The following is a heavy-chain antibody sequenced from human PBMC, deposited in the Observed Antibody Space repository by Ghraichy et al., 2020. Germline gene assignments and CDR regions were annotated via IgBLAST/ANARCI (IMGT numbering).Heavy chain of an antibody. J-gene: IGHJ6*03. CDR2: MFHSGTI. D-gene: IGHD3-10*01. CDR1: GGSTINSY. CDR3: ARGTYGPGNYYYMDI. Sequence: SETLSLTCTVSGGSTINSYWTWIRQSPGKGLEWLGFMFHSGTINYNPSLKSRVTISINTSKNQFYLKLNSVTAADTAVYYCARGTYGPGNYYYMDIWGKGPTVTVSS. V-gene: IGHV4-59*01.